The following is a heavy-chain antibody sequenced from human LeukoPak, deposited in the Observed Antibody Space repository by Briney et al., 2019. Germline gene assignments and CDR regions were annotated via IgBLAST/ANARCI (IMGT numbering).Heavy chain of an antibody. CDR3: ARTTEGGYTYGYFYYYYMDV. Sequence: SETLSLTCTVSGGSISSTGYYWGWIRQPPGKGLEWIGYIYYSGSTNYNPSLKSRVTISVDTSKNQFSLKLTSVTAADTAVYYCARTTEGGYTYGYFYYYYMDVWGKGTTVTISS. D-gene: IGHD5-18*01. J-gene: IGHJ6*03. CDR1: GGSISSTGYY. V-gene: IGHV4-61*05. CDR2: IYYSGST.